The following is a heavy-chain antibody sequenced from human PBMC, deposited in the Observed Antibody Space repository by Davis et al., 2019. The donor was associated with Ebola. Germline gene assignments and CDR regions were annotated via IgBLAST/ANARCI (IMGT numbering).Heavy chain of an antibody. CDR1: GFMFSSYV. CDR2: IGGSGYTV. CDR3: ARVILWWDDDAGGPTSYYFDL. D-gene: IGHD2-8*02. Sequence: GGSLRLSCVASGFMFSSYVMGWVRQVPGRGLEWVSRIGGSGYTVDYGVSVRGRFTVSRDNSKNTLYLQMNALSADDTATYYCARVILWWDDDAGGPTSYYFDLWGQGALVTVSS. J-gene: IGHJ4*02. V-gene: IGHV3-23*01.